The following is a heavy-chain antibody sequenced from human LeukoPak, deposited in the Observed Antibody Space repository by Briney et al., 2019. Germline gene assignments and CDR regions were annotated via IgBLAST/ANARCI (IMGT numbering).Heavy chain of an antibody. J-gene: IGHJ4*02. CDR2: ISSTGGTT. V-gene: IGHV3-23*01. CDR3: TKDLPDYGDYIEGY. CDR1: GFTFSTYA. D-gene: IGHD4-17*01. Sequence: GGSLRLSCAASGFTFSTYAMSWVRQSPGQGLEWVSAISSTGGTTNYADSVKGRFTFSRDNSKNTLHLQMNSLRAEDTAVYYCTKDLPDYGDYIEGYWGQGTLVTVSS.